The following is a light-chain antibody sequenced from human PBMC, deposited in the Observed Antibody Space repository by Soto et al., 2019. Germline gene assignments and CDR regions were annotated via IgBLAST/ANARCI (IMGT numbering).Light chain of an antibody. Sequence: IRRTQSPSSLSASVGGRVTIACRATQDTMNYLNWYQVKPGKAPKLLIYDGSNLEIGVPPRFGGSASGTDFTFTISGLQPEDVATYYCQQYESLPYTFGQGTKVDIK. CDR2: DGS. V-gene: IGKV1-33*01. CDR1: QDTMNY. CDR3: QQYESLPYT. J-gene: IGKJ2*01.